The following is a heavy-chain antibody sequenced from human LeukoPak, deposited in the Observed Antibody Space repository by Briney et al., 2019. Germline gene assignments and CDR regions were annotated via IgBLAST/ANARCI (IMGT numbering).Heavy chain of an antibody. V-gene: IGHV3-7*05. CDR3: ARRAPRSSGWYPSYDY. Sequence: GGSLRLSCAVSEFTFSRYWMSRVRQAPGKGLEWVASIKQDGSEKYYVDSVEGRFTISRDNSKNSLYLQLDSLIAEDTAVYYCARRAPRSSGWYPSYDYWGQGTLVTVSS. CDR2: IKQDGSEK. CDR1: EFTFSRYW. D-gene: IGHD6-19*01. J-gene: IGHJ4*02.